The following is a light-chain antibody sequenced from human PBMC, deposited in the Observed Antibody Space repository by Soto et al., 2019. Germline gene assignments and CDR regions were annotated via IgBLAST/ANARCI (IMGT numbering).Light chain of an antibody. CDR3: QSYDSNLSAYV. CDR2: DNN. Sequence: HSVLTQPPSVSGAPGQRVTISCTGRSSNIGAGYHVHWYQQLPGTAPKLLISDNNNRPSGVPDRFSGSKSGTSASLAITGLQAEDEADYYCQSYDSNLSAYVFGTGTKVTVL. V-gene: IGLV1-40*01. J-gene: IGLJ1*01. CDR1: SSNIGAGYH.